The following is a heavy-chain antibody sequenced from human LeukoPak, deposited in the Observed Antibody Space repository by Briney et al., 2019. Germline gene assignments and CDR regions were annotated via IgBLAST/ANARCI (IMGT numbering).Heavy chain of an antibody. Sequence: ASVKVSCKASGGTFSSYAISWVRQAPGQGLEWMGGIIPIFGTANYAQKFQGGVTITTDESTSTAYMELSSLRSEDTAVYYCARVPANYYDSSGYNNMDVWGKGTTVTVSS. CDR2: IIPIFGTA. D-gene: IGHD3-22*01. CDR3: ARVPANYYDSSGYNNMDV. CDR1: GGTFSSYA. V-gene: IGHV1-69*05. J-gene: IGHJ6*03.